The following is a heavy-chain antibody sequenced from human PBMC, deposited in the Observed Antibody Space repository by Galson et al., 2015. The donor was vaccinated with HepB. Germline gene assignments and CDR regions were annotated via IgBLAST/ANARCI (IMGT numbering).Heavy chain of an antibody. CDR3: ARSRPQARRMGYYFDY. V-gene: IGHV3-11*01. CDR1: GFIFGDYY. J-gene: IGHJ4*02. D-gene: IGHD1-26*01. CDR2: ISSTGRTI. Sequence: SLRLSCAASGFIFGDYYMSWIRQAPGKGPEWVSYISSTGRTIYYADSVKGRFTISRDDATSSLYLQMTSLRADDTALYYCARSRPQARRMGYYFDYWGQGVLVTVSS.